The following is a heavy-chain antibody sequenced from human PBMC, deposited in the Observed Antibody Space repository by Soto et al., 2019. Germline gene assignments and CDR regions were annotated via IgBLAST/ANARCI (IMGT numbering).Heavy chain of an antibody. CDR2: VHESGST. V-gene: IGHV4-59*03. J-gene: IGHJ4*02. CDR3: ARGTRALINSFFAY. CDR1: GEPISNFY. D-gene: IGHD2-21*01. Sequence: SATLSLTCIVSGEPISNFYWSGIRQTPGRGLEWIGCVHESGSTDYNPSLKGRVTISLHTSKSQFSLSLRSATAADTATYYCARGTRALINSFFAYWGQGIPVTSPQ.